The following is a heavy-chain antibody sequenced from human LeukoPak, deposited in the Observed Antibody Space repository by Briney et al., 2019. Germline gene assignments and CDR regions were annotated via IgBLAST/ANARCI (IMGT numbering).Heavy chain of an antibody. CDR3: AKTRDIVVVPAAQARAY. J-gene: IGHJ4*02. Sequence: AGGSLRLSCAASGFTFSSYAMHWVRQAPGKGLEWVSAISGSGGSTYYADSVKGRFTISRDDSKNTLYLQMNSLRAEDTAVYYCAKTRDIVVVPAAQARAYWGQGTLVTVSS. CDR1: GFTFSSYA. V-gene: IGHV3-23*01. CDR2: ISGSGGST. D-gene: IGHD2-2*01.